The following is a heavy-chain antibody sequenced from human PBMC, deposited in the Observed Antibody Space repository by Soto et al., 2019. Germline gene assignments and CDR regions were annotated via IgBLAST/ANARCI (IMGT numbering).Heavy chain of an antibody. V-gene: IGHV4-61*01. CDR1: GGSVNSDNFY. CDR3: AREFSNSPEAFDS. CDR2: IYYTGST. D-gene: IGHD6-6*01. J-gene: IGHJ4*02. Sequence: QVHLQESGPGQVKPSETLSLICTVSGGSVNSDNFYWSWIRQPPGRGLEWIGYIYYTGSTNYNPSLKSRVTISIDTSRNQFSLKLSSVTAADTVVYYCAREFSNSPEAFDSWGQGSLVTVSS.